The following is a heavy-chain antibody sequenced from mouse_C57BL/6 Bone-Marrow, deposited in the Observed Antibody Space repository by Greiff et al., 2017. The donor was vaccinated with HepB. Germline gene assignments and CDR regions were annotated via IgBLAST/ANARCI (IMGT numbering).Heavy chain of an antibody. Sequence: VHVKQSGPELVQPGASVKISCKASGYSFTGYYMNWVKQSPEQRLEWIGEINPSTGGTTYNQKSKAKATLTVDKSSSTAYMQLKSLTSEDSAVYYCAREGSRYYFDYWGQGTTLTVSS. V-gene: IGHV1-42*01. D-gene: IGHD1-1*01. CDR1: GYSFTGYY. J-gene: IGHJ2*01. CDR2: INPSTGGT. CDR3: AREGSRYYFDY.